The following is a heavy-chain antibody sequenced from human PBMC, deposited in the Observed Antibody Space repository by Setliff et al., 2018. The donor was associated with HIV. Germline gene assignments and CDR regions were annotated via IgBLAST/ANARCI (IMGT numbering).Heavy chain of an antibody. CDR2: IIPILGMT. V-gene: IGHV1-69*04. CDR1: GGTFSSYA. Sequence: SVKVSCKASGGTFSSYAISWVRQAPGQGLEWMGRIIPILGMTNYAQKFQGRVTITADKSTSTAYMELNSLRSEDTAMYYCARDLGYCTNGACPLTAEGAFDIWGQGTMVTVSS. J-gene: IGHJ3*02. CDR3: ARDLGYCTNGACPLTAEGAFDI. D-gene: IGHD2-8*01.